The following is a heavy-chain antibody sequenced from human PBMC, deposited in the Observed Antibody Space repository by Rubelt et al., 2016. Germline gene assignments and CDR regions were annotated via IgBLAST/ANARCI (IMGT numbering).Heavy chain of an antibody. CDR2: IKQDGSEK. D-gene: IGHD2-21*01. J-gene: IGHJ4*02. V-gene: IGHV3-7*01. CDR1: GFTFSSYA. CDR3: ARDMGGDYFDY. Sequence: EVQLLESGGGLVQPGGSLRLSCAASGFTFSSYAMSWVRQAPGKGLEWVANIKQDGSEKYYVDSVKGRFTISRDNAKNLLYLQMNSLRAEDTAVYYCARDMGGDYFDYWGQGTLVTVSS.